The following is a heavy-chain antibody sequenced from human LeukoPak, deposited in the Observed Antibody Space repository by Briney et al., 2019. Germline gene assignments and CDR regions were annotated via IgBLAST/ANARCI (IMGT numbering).Heavy chain of an antibody. D-gene: IGHD6-13*01. CDR1: GGSFSGYY. J-gene: IGHJ5*02. Sequence: PSETLSLTCAVYGGSFSGYYWSWIRQPPGKGLEWIGEINHSGSTNYNPSLKSRVTISVDTSKNQFSLKLSSVTAADTAVYYCARAYSSSWYVGEANWFDPWGQGTLVTVSS. V-gene: IGHV4-34*01. CDR3: ARAYSSSWYVGEANWFDP. CDR2: INHSGST.